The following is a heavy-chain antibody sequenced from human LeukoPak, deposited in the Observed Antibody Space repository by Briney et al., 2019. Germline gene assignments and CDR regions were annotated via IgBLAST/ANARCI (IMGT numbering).Heavy chain of an antibody. Sequence: PSETLSLTCTVSGGSISSYYWSWIRQPAGKGLEWIGRIYTSGSTNYNPSLKSRVTMSVDTSKNQFSLKLSSVTAADTAVYYCARSLGYSSVGWLDPWGQGTLVTVSS. D-gene: IGHD6-19*01. V-gene: IGHV4-4*07. CDR2: IYTSGST. CDR3: ARSLGYSSVGWLDP. J-gene: IGHJ5*02. CDR1: GGSISSYY.